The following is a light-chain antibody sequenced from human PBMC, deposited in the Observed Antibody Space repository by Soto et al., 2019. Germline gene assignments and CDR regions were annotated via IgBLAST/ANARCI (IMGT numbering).Light chain of an antibody. V-gene: IGKV1D-16*01. CDR2: AAS. Sequence: DIPMTQSPSSLSASVGDRVTITCRAIQDISDWLAWYKQKPEKATKSLGYAASLLHTGVPSRFSGSGSGTDFTLTIISLQPEDSATYYCQQYTNYPLTFGGGTKVEIK. CDR1: QDISDW. J-gene: IGKJ4*01. CDR3: QQYTNYPLT.